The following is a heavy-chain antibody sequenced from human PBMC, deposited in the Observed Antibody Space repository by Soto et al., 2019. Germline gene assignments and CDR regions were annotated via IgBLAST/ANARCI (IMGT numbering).Heavy chain of an antibody. V-gene: IGHV1-18*01. D-gene: IGHD2-2*01. Sequence: APVKVSCKASGYTFTNYGISWVRHAPGQGLEWMGWISAYNGNANYAQKLQGRVTMTTDTSTSTAYMELSSLRSDDTAVYYCARVRCSSTRCYLSYYYYYGMDVWGQGTTVTVSS. J-gene: IGHJ6*02. CDR2: ISAYNGNA. CDR1: GYTFTNYG. CDR3: ARVRCSSTRCYLSYYYYYGMDV.